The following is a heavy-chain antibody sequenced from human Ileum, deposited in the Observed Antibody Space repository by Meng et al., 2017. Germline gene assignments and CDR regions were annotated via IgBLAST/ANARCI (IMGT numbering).Heavy chain of an antibody. J-gene: IGHJ2*01. CDR3: VRDGSSSSGGTL. D-gene: IGHD2-2*01. Sequence: AAHGLVTTPETLSLPWNVSGGSLINYSWRWLLTPAGKGLEWIGRIYASVSTNYNPSLKTRIPMSVDTSKSQFSLKLTSITAADTAVYYCVRDGSSSSGGTLWGRGTLVTVSS. V-gene: IGHV4-4*07. CDR2: IYASVST. CDR1: GGSLINYS.